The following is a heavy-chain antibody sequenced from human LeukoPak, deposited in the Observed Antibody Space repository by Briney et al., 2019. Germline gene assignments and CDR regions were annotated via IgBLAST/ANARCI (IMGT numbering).Heavy chain of an antibody. Sequence: SVKVSCKASGGTFSSYAISWVRQAPGQGLEWMGRIIPILGIANYAQKFQGRVTITADKSTSTAYMELSSLRSEDTAVYYCASLIVGASSFDYWGQGTLVTVSS. J-gene: IGHJ4*02. CDR3: ASLIVGASSFDY. D-gene: IGHD1-26*01. V-gene: IGHV1-69*04. CDR2: IIPILGIA. CDR1: GGTFSSYA.